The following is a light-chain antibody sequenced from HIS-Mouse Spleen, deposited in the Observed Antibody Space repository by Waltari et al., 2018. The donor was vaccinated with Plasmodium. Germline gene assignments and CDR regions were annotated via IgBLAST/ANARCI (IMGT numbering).Light chain of an antibody. J-gene: IGLJ3*02. CDR3: NSRDSSGNHQV. CDR1: SLRSYY. Sequence: SSELTQDPAVSVALGQPVRITCQGDSLRSYYASWYQQKPGQAPVLVIYGKINRPSGITDRFSGSSSGNTASLTITGAQAEDEADYYCNSRDSSGNHQVFGGGTKLTVL. V-gene: IGLV3-19*01. CDR2: GKI.